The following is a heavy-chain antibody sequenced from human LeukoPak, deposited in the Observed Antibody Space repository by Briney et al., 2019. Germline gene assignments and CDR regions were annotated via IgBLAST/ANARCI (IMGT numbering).Heavy chain of an antibody. D-gene: IGHD3-9*01. CDR1: GFTFSSYA. CDR2: ISGSGGST. V-gene: IGHV3-23*01. J-gene: IGHJ6*03. Sequence: GGSLRLSCAASGFTFSSYAMSWVRQAPGKGLEWVSAISGSGGSTYYADSAKGRFTISRDNSKNTLYLQMNSLRAEDMAVYYCAKDPRHTITYYYMDVWGKGTTVTVSS. CDR3: AKDPRHTITYYYMDV.